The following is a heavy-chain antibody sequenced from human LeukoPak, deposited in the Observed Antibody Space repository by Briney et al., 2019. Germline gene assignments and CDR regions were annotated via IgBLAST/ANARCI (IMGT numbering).Heavy chain of an antibody. J-gene: IGHJ4*02. D-gene: IGHD3-22*01. CDR1: GFTFSSYA. CDR3: VKGTMIVVVTQTFDY. V-gene: IGHV3-23*01. Sequence: TGGSLRLSCAASGFTFSSYAMNWVRQAPGRGVEWVSTISGSGSGTYYADSVKGRFTISRDNSKNTLYLQMSSLRAEDTAVYYCVKGTMIVVVTQTFDYWGQGTLVTVSS. CDR2: ISGSGSGT.